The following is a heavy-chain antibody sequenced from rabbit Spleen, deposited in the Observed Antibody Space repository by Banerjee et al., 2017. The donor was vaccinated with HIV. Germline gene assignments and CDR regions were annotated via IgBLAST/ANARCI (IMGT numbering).Heavy chain of an antibody. CDR3: ARDLASVVGWNFNL. D-gene: IGHD3-1*01. Sequence: QEHLKESGGGLVQPGGSLKLSCTASGFTLSSYYMNWVRQAPGKGLEWIGCINTATGKDVYANWAKGRFTISKTSSTTVTLQMTSLTAADTATYFCARDLASVVGWNFNLWGPGTLVTVS. V-gene: IGHV1S45*01. J-gene: IGHJ4*01. CDR2: INTATGKD. CDR1: GFTLSSYYM.